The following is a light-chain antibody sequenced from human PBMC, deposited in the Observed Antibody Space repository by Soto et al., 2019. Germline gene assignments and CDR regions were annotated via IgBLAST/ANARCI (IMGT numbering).Light chain of an antibody. CDR2: AAS. V-gene: IGKV1-39*01. CDR1: QSISSY. J-gene: IGKJ1*01. Sequence: DIQMTQSPSSLSASVGDRVTITCRASQSISSYLNWYQQKPGKAPKLLIYAASSLQSGVPSRFRGSGSGTEFTLTISSLQPDDSGTYYCQQYNTYWETFGQGAKVDIK. CDR3: QQYNTYWET.